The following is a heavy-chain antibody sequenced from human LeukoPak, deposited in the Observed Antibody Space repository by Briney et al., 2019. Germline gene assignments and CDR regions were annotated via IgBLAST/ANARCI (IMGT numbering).Heavy chain of an antibody. J-gene: IGHJ6*02. D-gene: IGHD2-2*02. CDR2: IYHNGTL. V-gene: IGHV4-4*02. CDR1: VGSISSGNW. Sequence: KASETLSLTCAASVGSISSGNWWTWVRQSPGKGLEWIGEIYHNGTLNYNPSLKSRVTISADSFKNHFSLKLTSVTAADTAVYYCATAPILRGEGGEHYKYGMDVWGQGTTVIFSS. CDR3: ATAPILRGEGGEHYKYGMDV.